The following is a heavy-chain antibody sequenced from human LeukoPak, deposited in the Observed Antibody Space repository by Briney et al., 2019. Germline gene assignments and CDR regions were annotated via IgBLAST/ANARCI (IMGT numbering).Heavy chain of an antibody. J-gene: IGHJ4*02. V-gene: IGHV4-34*09. CDR1: GGSFSGYY. CDR2: IYYSGST. Sequence: SETLSLTCAVYGGSFSGYYWSWIRQPPGKGLEWIGYIYYSGSTYYNPSLKSRVTISVDTSKNQFSLKLSSVTAADTAVYYCAREYRATYFDYWGQGTLVTVSS. CDR3: AREYRATYFDY. D-gene: IGHD1-26*01.